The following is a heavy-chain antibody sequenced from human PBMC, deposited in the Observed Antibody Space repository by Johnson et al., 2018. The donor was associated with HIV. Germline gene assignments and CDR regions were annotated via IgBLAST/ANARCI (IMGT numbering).Heavy chain of an antibody. D-gene: IGHD6-19*01. J-gene: IGHJ3*02. CDR1: GFTFSSYA. Sequence: QVQLVESGGGLVQPGGSLRLSCAASGFTFSSYAMHWVRQAPGKGLEWVAVISNHGGNEDYADSVKGRFTISRDNSKNTLYLQMNSLRAEDTAVYYCANAGYSSGWYLGAFDIWGQGTMVTVSS. CDR3: ANAGYSSGWYLGAFDI. CDR2: ISNHGGNE. V-gene: IGHV3-30*18.